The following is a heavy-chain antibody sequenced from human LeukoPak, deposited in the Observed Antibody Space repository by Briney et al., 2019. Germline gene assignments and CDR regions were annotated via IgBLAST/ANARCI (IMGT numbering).Heavy chain of an antibody. D-gene: IGHD3-22*01. CDR2: ISSDGINT. CDR1: GFTFSNYW. V-gene: IGHV3-74*01. Sequence: GGSLRLSCAASGFTFSNYWMHWVRQAPGKGLVWVSRISSDGINTSYADSVKGRFTISRDNAKSTLNLQMNSLRAEDTAVYYCARDLGQYYDTSDNWFDPWGRGTLVTVSS. J-gene: IGHJ5*02. CDR3: ARDLGQYYDTSDNWFDP.